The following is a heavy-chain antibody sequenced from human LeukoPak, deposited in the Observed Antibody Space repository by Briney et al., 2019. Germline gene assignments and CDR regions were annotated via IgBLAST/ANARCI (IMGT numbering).Heavy chain of an antibody. CDR2: IYSGGST. V-gene: IGHV3-53*04. J-gene: IGHJ5*02. CDR3: ARVVNVVVPAATTDNWFDP. Sequence: PGGSLRLSCAASGFTVSSNYMSWVRQAPGKGLEWVSVIYSGGSTYYADSVKGRFTISRHNSKNTLYLQMNSLRAEDTAVYYCARVVNVVVPAATTDNWFDPWGQGTLVTVSS. D-gene: IGHD2-2*01. CDR1: GFTVSSNY.